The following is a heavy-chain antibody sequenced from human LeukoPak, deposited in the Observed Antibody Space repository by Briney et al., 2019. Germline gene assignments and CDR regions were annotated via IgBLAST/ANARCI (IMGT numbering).Heavy chain of an antibody. CDR2: INHSGNT. V-gene: IGHV4-34*01. D-gene: IGHD2-8*01. CDR3: ARGRGSHCTNGVCYFGSWFDP. Sequence: GSLRLSCAASGFTFSSYSMNWVRQAPGKGLEWIGEINHSGNTNYNPSLKSRVTISVDTSKDQFSLKLSSVTAADTAVYYCARGRGSHCTNGVCYFGSWFDPWGQGTLVTVSS. CDR1: GFTFSSYS. J-gene: IGHJ5*02.